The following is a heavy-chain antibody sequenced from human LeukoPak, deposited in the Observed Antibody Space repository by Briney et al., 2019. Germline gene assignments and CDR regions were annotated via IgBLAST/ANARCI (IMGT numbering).Heavy chain of an antibody. V-gene: IGHV3-53*01. CDR2: IYSGGST. CDR3: ARPYDSGGYYAFDI. Sequence: GGSLRLSRAASGFTVKSNYMSWVRQAPGKGLEWVLVIYSGGSTYYADSVKGRFTISRDNSKNMLYLQMNSLRAEDTAVYYCARPYDSGGYYAFDIWGQGTMVTVSS. D-gene: IGHD3-22*01. J-gene: IGHJ3*02. CDR1: GFTVKSNY.